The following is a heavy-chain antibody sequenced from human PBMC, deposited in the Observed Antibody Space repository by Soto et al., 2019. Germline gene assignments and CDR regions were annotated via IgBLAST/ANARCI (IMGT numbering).Heavy chain of an antibody. Sequence: QVQLQESGPGLVKPSQTLSLTCTVSGDSISSVGFYWNWIRQHPGKGLEWIGYIHYSGSTVYNPSLKSRISISLDTSKNQFSLKLISVTAADTAVYYCARDVPPTRWGQGTLVTVSS. CDR3: ARDVPPTR. J-gene: IGHJ4*02. CDR2: IHYSGST. D-gene: IGHD2-15*01. V-gene: IGHV4-31*03. CDR1: GDSISSVGFY.